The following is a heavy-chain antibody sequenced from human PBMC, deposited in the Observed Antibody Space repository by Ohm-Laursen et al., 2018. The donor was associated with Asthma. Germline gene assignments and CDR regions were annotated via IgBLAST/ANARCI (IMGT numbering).Heavy chain of an antibody. D-gene: IGHD5-18*01. CDR1: GFTFSSYW. J-gene: IGHJ6*02. V-gene: IGHV3-74*01. Sequence: SLRLSCAASGFTFSSYWMHWVRQAPGKGLVWVSRINSDGSSTSYADSVKGRFTISRDNAKNTLYLQMNSLRAEDTAVYYCARVGTAMGYYYYYGMDVWGQGTTVTVSS. CDR2: INSDGSST. CDR3: ARVGTAMGYYYYYGMDV.